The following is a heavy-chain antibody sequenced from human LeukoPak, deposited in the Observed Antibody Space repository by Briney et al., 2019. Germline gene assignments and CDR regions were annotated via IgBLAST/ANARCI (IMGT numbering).Heavy chain of an antibody. CDR2: INHSGST. J-gene: IGHJ4*02. CDR3: AREDVDTAMVTKLDC. D-gene: IGHD5-18*01. Sequence: PSETLSLTCAVYGGSFSGYYWSWIRQPPGKGLEWIGEINHSGSTNYNPSLKSRVTISVDTSKNQFSLKLSSVTAADTAVYYCAREDVDTAMVTKLDCWAQGTLVTVSS. V-gene: IGHV4-34*01. CDR1: GGSFSGYY.